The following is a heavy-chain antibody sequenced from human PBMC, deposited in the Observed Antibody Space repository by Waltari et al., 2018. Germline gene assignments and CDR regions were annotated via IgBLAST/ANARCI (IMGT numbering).Heavy chain of an antibody. CDR3: ARGEGGANEY. D-gene: IGHD1-26*01. CDR1: GFTFQNYE. CDR2: ISSGASTI. V-gene: IGHV3-48*03. J-gene: IGHJ4*01. Sequence: EVQLVESGGGLVQPGGSLSLLGAASGFTFQNYEMNWVRQAPGKGLEWVSYISSGASTIFYADSVKGRFTISRDNAKNSVYLEMNSLRADDTAIYYCARGEGGANEYWGQGTLVTVSS.